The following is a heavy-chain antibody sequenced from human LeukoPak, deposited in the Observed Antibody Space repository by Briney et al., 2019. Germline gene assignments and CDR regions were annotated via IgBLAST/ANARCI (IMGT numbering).Heavy chain of an antibody. Sequence: ASVKVSCKASGYTFTSYDINWVRQATGQGLEWMGWMNPNSGNTGYAQKFQGRVTMTRNTSISTAYMELSSLRSEDTAVYYCARVVAVAGTDCDYWGQGSLVTVSS. J-gene: IGHJ4*02. CDR1: GYTFTSYD. CDR3: ARVVAVAGTDCDY. D-gene: IGHD6-19*01. V-gene: IGHV1-8*01. CDR2: MNPNSGNT.